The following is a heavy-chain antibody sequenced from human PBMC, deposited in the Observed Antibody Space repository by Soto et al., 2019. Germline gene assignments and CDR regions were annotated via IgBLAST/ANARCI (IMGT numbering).Heavy chain of an antibody. D-gene: IGHD6-6*01. J-gene: IGHJ1*01. Sequence: SETLSLTGSVSGASITGADSYWLWIRKPPGNGLEWIGDIAYSGDTYYNPSLMSLVTISADRFENKFSLTLKSVTDADTAVYFCERDFARSEIVPWGPGTSVTVSS. CDR2: IAYSGDT. V-gene: IGHV4-31*01. CDR1: GASITGADSY. CDR3: ERDFARSEIVP.